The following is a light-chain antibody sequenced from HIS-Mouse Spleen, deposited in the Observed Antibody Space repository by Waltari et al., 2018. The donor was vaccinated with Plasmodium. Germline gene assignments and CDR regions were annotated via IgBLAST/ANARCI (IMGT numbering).Light chain of an antibody. Sequence: EIVLTQSPATLSLSPWKRATLSCRDSQSVSSYLAWYQQKPGQAPRLLIYDASNRATGIPARFSGSGSGTDFTLTISSLEPEDFAVYYCQQRSNWPLTFGGGTKVEIK. CDR1: QSVSSY. J-gene: IGKJ4*01. CDR2: DAS. V-gene: IGKV3-11*01. CDR3: QQRSNWPLT.